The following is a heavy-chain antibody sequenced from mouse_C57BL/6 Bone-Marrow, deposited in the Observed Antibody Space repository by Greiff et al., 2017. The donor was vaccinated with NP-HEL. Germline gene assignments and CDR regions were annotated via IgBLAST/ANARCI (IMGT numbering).Heavy chain of an antibody. J-gene: IGHJ4*01. CDR1: GFTFSSYG. CDR2: ISSGGSYT. CDR3: ARRGDYGSSLYYAMDY. Sequence: EVKLVESGGDLVKPGGSLKLSCAASGFTFSSYGMSWVRQTPDKRLEWVATISSGGSYTYYPDSVKGRFTISRDNAKNTLYLQMSSLKSEDTAMYYCARRGDYGSSLYYAMDYWGQGTSVTVSS. D-gene: IGHD1-1*01. V-gene: IGHV5-6*02.